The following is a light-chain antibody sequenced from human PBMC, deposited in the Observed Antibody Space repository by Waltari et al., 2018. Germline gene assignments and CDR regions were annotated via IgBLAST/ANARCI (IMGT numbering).Light chain of an antibody. Sequence: AIRMTQSPSSLSASTGDRVTITCRASQGISSYFAWYQQKPGKAPKLLIYAASTLQSGVPSRFSGSGSGTDFTLTISCLQSEDFATYYCQQYYSYLSITFGQGTRVEIK. CDR3: QQYYSYLSIT. J-gene: IGKJ1*01. V-gene: IGKV1-8*01. CDR1: QGISSY. CDR2: AAS.